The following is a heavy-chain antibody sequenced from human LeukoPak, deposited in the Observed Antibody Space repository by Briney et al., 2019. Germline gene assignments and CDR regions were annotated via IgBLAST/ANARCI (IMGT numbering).Heavy chain of an antibody. J-gene: IGHJ4*02. V-gene: IGHV1-69*13. CDR3: TRDKAAAGLGPFDY. CDR2: IIPIFGTA. D-gene: IGHD6-13*01. CDR1: GGTFGSYA. Sequence: SVKVSCKASGGTFGSYAISWVRQAPGQGLEWMGGIIPIFGTANYAQKFQGRVTITADESTSTAYMELSSLRSEDTAVYYCTRDKAAAGLGPFDYWGQGTLVTVSS.